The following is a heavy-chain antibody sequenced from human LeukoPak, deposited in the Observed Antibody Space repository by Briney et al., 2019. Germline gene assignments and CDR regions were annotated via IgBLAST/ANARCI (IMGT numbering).Heavy chain of an antibody. V-gene: IGHV3-30*18. D-gene: IGHD3-16*02. CDR1: AFTFSSYG. Sequence: PGRSLRLSCAASAFTFSSYGMHWVRQAPGKGLEWVAVISYDGSNRYYADSVKGRFTISRDNSKNTLYLQMNSLRAEDTAVYYCAKDPVGGVIVYYFDYWGQGTLVTVSS. CDR3: AKDPVGGVIVYYFDY. CDR2: ISYDGSNR. J-gene: IGHJ4*02.